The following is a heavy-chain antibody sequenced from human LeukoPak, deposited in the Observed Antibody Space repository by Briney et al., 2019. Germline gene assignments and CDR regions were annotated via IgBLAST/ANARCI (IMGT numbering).Heavy chain of an antibody. D-gene: IGHD2-21*01. CDR3: AAGIRRRGPSDY. J-gene: IGHJ4*02. CDR1: GYTLTELS. V-gene: IGHV1-24*01. CDR2: FDPEDGET. Sequence: GPVKVSCKVSGYTLTELSMHWVRQAPGKGLEWMGGFDPEDGETIYAQKFQGRVTMTEDTSTDTACMELSSLRSEDTAVYYCAAGIRRRGPSDYWGQGTLVTVSS.